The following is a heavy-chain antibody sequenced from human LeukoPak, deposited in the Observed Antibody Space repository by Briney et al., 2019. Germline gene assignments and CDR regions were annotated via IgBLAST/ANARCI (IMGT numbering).Heavy chain of an antibody. CDR1: GFTFSSYS. J-gene: IGHJ4*02. V-gene: IGHV3-21*01. D-gene: IGHD6-19*01. CDR3: AVEYSSATQLDY. CDR2: ISSSSSYI. Sequence: GGSLRLSCAASGFTFSSYSMNWVRQAPGKGLEWVSSISSSSSYIYYADSVKGRFTISRDNAKNSLYLQMNSLRAEDTAVYYCAVEYSSATQLDYWGQGTLVTVSS.